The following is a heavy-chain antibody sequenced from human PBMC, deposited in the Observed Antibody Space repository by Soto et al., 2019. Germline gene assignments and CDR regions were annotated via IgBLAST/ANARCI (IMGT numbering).Heavy chain of an antibody. CDR1: GGSSSGYY. CDR2: INHSGST. J-gene: IGHJ4*02. CDR3: ARAYTWNYYYFDY. Sequence: SETLSLTCAVYGGSSSGYYWSWIRQPPGKGLEWIGEINHSGSTNYNPSLKSRVTISVDTSKNQFSLKLSSVTAADTAVYYCARAYTWNYYYFDYWGQGTLVTVSS. V-gene: IGHV4-34*01. D-gene: IGHD1-7*01.